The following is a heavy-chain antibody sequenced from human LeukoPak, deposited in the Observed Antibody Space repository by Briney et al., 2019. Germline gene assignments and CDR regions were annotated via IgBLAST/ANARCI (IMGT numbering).Heavy chain of an antibody. D-gene: IGHD1-26*01. CDR1: GGSISTYY. CDR2: IYYSGST. V-gene: IGHV4-59*01. CDR3: ARGVGAKAAFDI. Sequence: SETLSLTCTVSGGSISTYYWSWIRQPPGKGLEGIGYIYYSGSTNYNPSLKSRLSMSVDTSKNQFSLKLTSVTAADTAVYYCARGVGAKAAFDIWGQGTMVTVSS. J-gene: IGHJ3*02.